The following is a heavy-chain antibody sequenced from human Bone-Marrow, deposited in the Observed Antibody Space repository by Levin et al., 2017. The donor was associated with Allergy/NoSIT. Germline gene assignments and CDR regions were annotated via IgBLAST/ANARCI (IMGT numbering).Heavy chain of an antibody. V-gene: IGHV3-23*01. J-gene: IGHJ2*01. Sequence: PGGSLRLSCAASGFTFSRYAMSWVRQAPGKGLEWVSGLSGSGGSTFYADSVKGRFTISRDNSKNTLYLQMNSLRAEDTAVYYRGKTRTPMVTGWYFDLWGRGTLVTVSS. CDR3: GKTRTPMVTGWYFDL. CDR2: LSGSGGST. D-gene: IGHD5-18*01. CDR1: GFTFSRYA.